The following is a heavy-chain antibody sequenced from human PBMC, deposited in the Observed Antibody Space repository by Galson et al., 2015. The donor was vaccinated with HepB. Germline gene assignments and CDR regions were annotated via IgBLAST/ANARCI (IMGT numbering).Heavy chain of an antibody. CDR2: ISYDGSNK. Sequence: SLRLSCAASGFTFSSYGMHWVRQAPGKGLEWVAFISYDGSNKYYAESVKGRFTISRDNSKNTLYLQMNSLRPVDTAVYYCAKPVSSSYYFDYWGQGTLVTVSS. D-gene: IGHD6-6*01. J-gene: IGHJ4*02. CDR3: AKPVSSSYYFDY. CDR1: GFTFSSYG. V-gene: IGHV3-30*18.